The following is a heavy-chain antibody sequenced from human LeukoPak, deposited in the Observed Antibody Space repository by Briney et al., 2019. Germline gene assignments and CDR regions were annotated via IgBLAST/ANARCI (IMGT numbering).Heavy chain of an antibody. J-gene: IGHJ4*02. CDR1: GFTLSSYG. CDR3: AKDGGDSYGYYFDY. V-gene: IGHV3-30*18. CDR2: ILYDGSNK. Sequence: GRSLRLSCAASGFTLSSYGMHWVRQDPGKGLEWVAVILYDGSNKYYADSVKGRFTISRDNSKNTLYLQMNSLRAEDTAVYYCAKDGGDSYGYYFDYWGQGTLVTVSS. D-gene: IGHD5-18*01.